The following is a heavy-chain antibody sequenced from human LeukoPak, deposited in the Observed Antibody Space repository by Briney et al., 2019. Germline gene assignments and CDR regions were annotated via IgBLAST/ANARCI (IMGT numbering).Heavy chain of an antibody. V-gene: IGHV1-2*02. D-gene: IGHD3-22*01. J-gene: IGHJ4*02. CDR1: GYTFTGYY. Sequence: ASVKVSCKASGYTFTGYYMHWVRQAPGQGLEWMGWINPNSGGTNYAQKFQGRVTMTRDTSISTAYMELNSLRAEDTAVYYCANSPNYYDSSGIDYWGQGTLVTVSS. CDR3: ANSPNYYDSSGIDY. CDR2: INPNSGGT.